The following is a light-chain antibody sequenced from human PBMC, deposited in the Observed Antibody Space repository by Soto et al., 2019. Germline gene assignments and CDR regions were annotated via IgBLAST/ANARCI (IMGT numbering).Light chain of an antibody. J-gene: IGKJ2*01. CDR1: QNIRNY. CDR3: QQSHSTPYT. CDR2: KAS. V-gene: IGKV1-39*01. Sequence: DIQMTQSPSSLSASVGDRVTIPCRASQNIRNYLNWYQQKPGKAPKLLIFKASNLQSELPSRFSGSGSATDFNVTISSLKPEDFATYYCQQSHSTPYTFGPGTNLEIK.